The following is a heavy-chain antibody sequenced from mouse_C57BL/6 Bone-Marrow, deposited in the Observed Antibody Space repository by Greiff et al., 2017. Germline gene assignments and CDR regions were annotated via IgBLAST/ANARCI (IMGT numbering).Heavy chain of an antibody. CDR1: GFTFSSYG. V-gene: IGHV5-6*01. Sequence: EVKLVESGGDLVKPGGSLKLSCAASGFTFSSYGMSWVRQTPDKRLEWVATISSGGSYTYYPDSVKGRFTISRDNAKNTLYLQMSSLKSEDTAMYYCARKDYCGSSAWFAYWGQGTLVTVSA. J-gene: IGHJ3*01. D-gene: IGHD1-1*01. CDR3: ARKDYCGSSAWFAY. CDR2: ISSGGSYT.